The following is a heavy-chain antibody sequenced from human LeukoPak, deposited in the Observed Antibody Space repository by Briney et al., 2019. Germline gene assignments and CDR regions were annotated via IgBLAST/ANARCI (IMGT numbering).Heavy chain of an antibody. D-gene: IGHD1-26*01. CDR2: IYTIGST. Sequence: SQTLSLTCTVSGGSISSGSYYWSWIRQPAGKGLEWIGRIYTIGSTNYNPSLKSRVTISVDTSKNQFSLKLSSVTAADTAVYYCAREKLLAYDYWGQGTLVTVSS. V-gene: IGHV4-61*02. J-gene: IGHJ4*02. CDR3: AREKLLAYDY. CDR1: GGSISSGSYY.